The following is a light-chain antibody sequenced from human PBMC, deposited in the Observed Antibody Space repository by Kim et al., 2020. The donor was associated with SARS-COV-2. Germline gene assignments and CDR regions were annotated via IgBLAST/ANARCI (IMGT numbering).Light chain of an antibody. CDR1: QSVSSSY. CDR2: GAS. J-gene: IGKJ1*01. CDR3: QQYGSSPWT. Sequence: PGERATLSCRANQSVSSSYLAWYQRKPGQAPRLLIYGASSRATGIPDRFSGSGSATDFTLTISRLEPEDSAVYYCQQYGSSPWTFGQGTKVDIK. V-gene: IGKV3-20*01.